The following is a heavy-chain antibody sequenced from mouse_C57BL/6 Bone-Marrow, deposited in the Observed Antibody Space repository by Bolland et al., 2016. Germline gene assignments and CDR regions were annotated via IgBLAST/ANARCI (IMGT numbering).Heavy chain of an antibody. V-gene: IGHV1-15*01. Sequence: GGTAYNQKFKGKAILTADKSSSTAYMELRSLTSEDSAVYYCTSKELGDYAMDYWGQGTS. J-gene: IGHJ4*01. CDR3: TSKELGDYAMDY. CDR2: GGT.